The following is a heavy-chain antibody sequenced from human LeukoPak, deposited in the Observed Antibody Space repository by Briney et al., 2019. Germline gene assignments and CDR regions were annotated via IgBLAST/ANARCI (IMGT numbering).Heavy chain of an antibody. Sequence: PSETLSLTCTVSHDSISNYYWSWIRQPPGMGLEWIGYIHYSGSTNYNPSLKSRVTMSTDTSKNHFSLELRSVTAADTAVYYCARVDYSNSGSYPPHFDHWGQGTLATVSS. CDR3: ARVDYSNSGSYPPHFDH. V-gene: IGHV4-59*12. J-gene: IGHJ4*02. CDR2: IHYSGST. CDR1: HDSISNYY. D-gene: IGHD3-10*01.